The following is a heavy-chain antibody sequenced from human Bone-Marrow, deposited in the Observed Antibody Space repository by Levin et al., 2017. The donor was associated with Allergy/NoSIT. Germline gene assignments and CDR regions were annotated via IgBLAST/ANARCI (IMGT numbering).Heavy chain of an antibody. CDR1: GFTFNKYG. CDR3: AKDPMWDRYNFDMDV. J-gene: IGHJ6*02. CDR2: IGGSGIDS. Sequence: GGSLRLSCTASGFTFNKYGLTWVRQAPGKGLEWVASIGGSGIDSNYADSVRGRFTITRDMNMIFLQINRLRVEDTAIYYCAKDPMWDRYNFDMDVWGQGTSVIVSS. D-gene: IGHD1-26*01. V-gene: IGHV3-23*01.